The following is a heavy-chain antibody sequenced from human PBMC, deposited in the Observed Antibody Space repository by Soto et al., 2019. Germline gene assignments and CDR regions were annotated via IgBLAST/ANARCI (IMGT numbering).Heavy chain of an antibody. D-gene: IGHD3-10*01. V-gene: IGHV3-33*01. Sequence: PGGSLRLSCAASGFTFSSYGMHWVRQAPGKGLEWVAVIWYDGSNKYYADSVKGRFTISRDNSKNTLYLQMNSLRAEDTAVYYCARIDIVSGGYKDYYYMDVWGKGTTVTVS. CDR3: ARIDIVSGGYKDYYYMDV. CDR2: IWYDGSNK. CDR1: GFTFSSYG. J-gene: IGHJ6*03.